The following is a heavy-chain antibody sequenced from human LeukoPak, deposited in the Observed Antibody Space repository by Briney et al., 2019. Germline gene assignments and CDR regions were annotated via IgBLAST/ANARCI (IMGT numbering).Heavy chain of an antibody. D-gene: IGHD3-22*01. Sequence: PSETLSLTCTVSGGSISSYYWSWIRQPPGKGLEWIGYIYYSGSTNYNPSLKSRVTISVDTSKNQFSLKLSSVTAADTAVYYCARNGSSGYMDSWGQGTLATVSS. J-gene: IGHJ4*02. CDR1: GGSISSYY. V-gene: IGHV4-59*01. CDR3: ARNGSSGYMDS. CDR2: IYYSGST.